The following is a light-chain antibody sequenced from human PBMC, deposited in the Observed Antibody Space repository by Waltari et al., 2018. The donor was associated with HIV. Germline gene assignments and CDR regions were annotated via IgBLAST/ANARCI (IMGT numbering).Light chain of an antibody. CDR3: ATWTDSLSGVV. Sequence: QSVLTQSPSASGTPGQRVTISCSGSSSNIGSNYVYWYQQLPGTAPKRLVYRNNQRPSGVPDRYSGSKSGTSASLAISGLRSEDEAHYYCATWTDSLSGVVFGGGTKLRVL. J-gene: IGLJ2*01. V-gene: IGLV1-47*01. CDR2: RNN. CDR1: SSNIGSNY.